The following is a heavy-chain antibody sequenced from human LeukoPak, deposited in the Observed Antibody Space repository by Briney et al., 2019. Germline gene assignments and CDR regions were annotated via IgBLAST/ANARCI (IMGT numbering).Heavy chain of an antibody. D-gene: IGHD6-6*01. V-gene: IGHV1-2*06. CDR2: INPNSGGT. J-gene: IGHJ4*02. CDR1: GDTFTGYY. Sequence: ASVKVSCKASGDTFTGYYMHWVRQAPGQGLERMGQINPNSGGTNYAQKFQGRVTMTRDTSISTAYMELSRLRSDDTAVYYCARDFGQRGYSSSSSFDYWGQGTLVTVSS. CDR3: ARDFGQRGYSSSSSFDY.